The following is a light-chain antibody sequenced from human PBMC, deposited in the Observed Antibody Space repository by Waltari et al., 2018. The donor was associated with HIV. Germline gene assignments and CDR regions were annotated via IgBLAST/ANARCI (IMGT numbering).Light chain of an antibody. CDR2: VAS. CDR3: QQRSDWPPT. CDR1: QSVGSY. V-gene: IGKV3-11*01. Sequence: EIVLTQSPATLSLSPGERATLSCRASQSVGSYLGWYQQKPGQAPRLLIYVASNRATVIPARFSVRGSGTDFTLTISSLGPEDFAVYYCQQRSDWPPTFGQGTKVEIK. J-gene: IGKJ1*01.